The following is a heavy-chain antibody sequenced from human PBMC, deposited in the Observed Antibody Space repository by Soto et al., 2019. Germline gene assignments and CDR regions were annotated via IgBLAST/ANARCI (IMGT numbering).Heavy chain of an antibody. Sequence: ASVKVSCKASGYTFTSYGISWVRQAPGQGLEWMGWISAYNGNTNYAQKLQGRVTMTTDTSTSTAYMELRSLRSDDTAVYYCARDSNYSGYDEFDYWGQGTLVTVSS. V-gene: IGHV1-18*01. CDR1: GYTFTSYG. J-gene: IGHJ4*02. D-gene: IGHD5-12*01. CDR2: ISAYNGNT. CDR3: ARDSNYSGYDEFDY.